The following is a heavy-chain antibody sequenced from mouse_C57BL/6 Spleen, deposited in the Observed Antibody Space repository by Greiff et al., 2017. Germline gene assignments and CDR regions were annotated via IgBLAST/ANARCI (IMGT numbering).Heavy chain of an antibody. D-gene: IGHD2-1*01. V-gene: IGHV1-50*01. CDR3: AGYGNYDFDY. J-gene: IGHJ2*01. CDR1: GYTFTSYW. CDR2: IDPSASYT. Sequence: VQLQQPGAELVKPGASVKLSCKASGYTFTSYWLQWVKQRPGPGLEWIGEIDPSASYTTYNQKFKGKATLTVDTSSSTAYMQLSSLTSEDSAVYYCAGYGNYDFDYWGQGTTLTVSS.